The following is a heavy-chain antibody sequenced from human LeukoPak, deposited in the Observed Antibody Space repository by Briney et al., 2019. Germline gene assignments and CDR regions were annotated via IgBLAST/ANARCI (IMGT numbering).Heavy chain of an antibody. Sequence: PSETLSLTCTVSGGSISSGDYYWSWIRQPPGKGLEWIGYIYYSGSTYYNPSLKSRVTISVDTSKNQFSLKLSSVTAADTAVYYCARVNSGYDQYYFDYWGQGTLVTVSS. J-gene: IGHJ4*02. CDR3: ARVNSGYDQYYFDY. D-gene: IGHD5-12*01. V-gene: IGHV4-30-4*01. CDR2: IYYSGST. CDR1: GGSISSGDYY.